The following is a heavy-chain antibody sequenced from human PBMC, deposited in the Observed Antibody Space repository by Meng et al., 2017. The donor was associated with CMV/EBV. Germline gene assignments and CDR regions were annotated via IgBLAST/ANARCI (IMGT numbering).Heavy chain of an antibody. CDR3: ARDLMNCSSTSCANWFDP. J-gene: IGHJ5*02. Sequence: QGLLPESGPGLVKPTETLSLTCTVSGGSISSYSWSWIRQPAGKGLEWIGRIYTSGSTNYNPSLKSRVTMSVDTSKNQFSLKLSSVTAADTAVYYCARDLMNCSSTSCANWFDPWGQGTLVTVSS. CDR1: GGSISSYS. D-gene: IGHD2-2*01. V-gene: IGHV4-4*07. CDR2: IYTSGST.